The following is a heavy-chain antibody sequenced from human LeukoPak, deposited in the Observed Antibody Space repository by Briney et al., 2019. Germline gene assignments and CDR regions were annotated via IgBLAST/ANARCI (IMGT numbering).Heavy chain of an antibody. D-gene: IGHD3-22*01. Sequence: PGGSLRLSCAASGFTVSSNYMSWVRQAPGKGLEWVSVIYGGGTTYYADSVKGRFTISRDNSKSTLYLQMNSLRAEDTAVYYCAKDQEAYYYDSSGYYPPWLFDPWGQGTLVTVSS. CDR3: AKDQEAYYYDSSGYYPPWLFDP. CDR2: IYGGGTT. V-gene: IGHV3-53*01. J-gene: IGHJ5*02. CDR1: GFTVSSNY.